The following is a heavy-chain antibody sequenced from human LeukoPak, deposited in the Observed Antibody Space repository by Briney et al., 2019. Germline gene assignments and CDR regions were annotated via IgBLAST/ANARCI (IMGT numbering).Heavy chain of an antibody. J-gene: IGHJ4*02. CDR1: GFTFSDYY. V-gene: IGHV3-11*04. D-gene: IGHD6-13*01. Sequence: GGSLRLSCAASGFTFSDYYMSWIRQAPGKGLEWVSYISSRSGSGIYYGDSVKGRFTVSRDNAKNSLYLQLNSLRGEDTAVYYCARTRSSTWHLLDYWAREPWSPSPQ. CDR2: ISSRSGSGI. CDR3: ARTRSSTWHLLDY.